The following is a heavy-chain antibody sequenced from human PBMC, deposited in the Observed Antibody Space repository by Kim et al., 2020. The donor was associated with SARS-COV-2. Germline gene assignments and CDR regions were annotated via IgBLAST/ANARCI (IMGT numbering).Heavy chain of an antibody. V-gene: IGHV3-74*03. Sequence: GGSLRRSCEASGFTFTGYWIHWVRQAPGKGLEWVSRVYGDGSSAEYADSVKGRFTISRDNAKHTVYLQMNSLRVDDTAVYYCTRTTYYYGMDVWGQGTTV. CDR3: TRTTYYYGMDV. D-gene: IGHD1-1*01. CDR2: VYGDGSSA. J-gene: IGHJ6*02. CDR1: GFTFTGYW.